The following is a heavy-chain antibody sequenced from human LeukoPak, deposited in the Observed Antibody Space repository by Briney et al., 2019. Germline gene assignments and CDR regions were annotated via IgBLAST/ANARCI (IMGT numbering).Heavy chain of an antibody. CDR1: GFTFDDYA. CDR2: ISWNSGSI. V-gene: IGHV3-9*01. D-gene: IGHD6-6*01. J-gene: IGHJ5*02. CDR3: AKDIAAAPHNWFDP. Sequence: GGSLRLSCAASGFTFDDYAMHWVRQAPGKGLEGVSGISWNSGSIGYADSVKGRFTISRDNAKNSLYLQMNSLRAEDTALYYCAKDIAAAPHNWFDPWGQGTLVTVSS.